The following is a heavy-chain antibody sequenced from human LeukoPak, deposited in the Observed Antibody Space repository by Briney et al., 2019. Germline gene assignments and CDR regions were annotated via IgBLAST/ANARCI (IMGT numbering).Heavy chain of an antibody. CDR2: IIPIFGTA. CDR1: GGTFSSYA. J-gene: IGHJ4*02. Sequence: SVKVSCKASGGTFSSYAISWVRQAPGQGLEWMGRIIPIFGTANYAQKFQGRVTITTDESTSTAYMELSSLRSEDTAVYYCASAMVVRSSGWYVLGYWGQGTLVTVSS. D-gene: IGHD6-19*01. V-gene: IGHV1-69*05. CDR3: ASAMVVRSSGWYVLGY.